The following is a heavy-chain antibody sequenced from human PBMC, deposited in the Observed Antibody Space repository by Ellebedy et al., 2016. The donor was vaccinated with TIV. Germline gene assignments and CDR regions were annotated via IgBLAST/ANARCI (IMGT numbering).Heavy chain of an antibody. Sequence: AASVKVSCKASGGTFSSYAISWVRQAPGQGLEWMGRIIPILGIVNYAQNFQGRVTITADKSTSPAYMELSSLRSEDTAVYYCARDLGQDDLAFDIWGQGTMVTVSS. CDR2: IIPILGIV. J-gene: IGHJ3*02. V-gene: IGHV1-69*04. CDR1: GGTFSSYA. CDR3: ARDLGQDDLAFDI. D-gene: IGHD1-1*01.